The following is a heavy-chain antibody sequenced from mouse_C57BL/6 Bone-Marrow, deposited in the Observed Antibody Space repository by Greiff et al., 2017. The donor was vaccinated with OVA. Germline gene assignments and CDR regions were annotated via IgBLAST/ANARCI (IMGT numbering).Heavy chain of an antibody. V-gene: IGHV1-61*01. CDR1: GYTFPSYW. J-gene: IGHJ3*01. CDR3: VRGDYGNLKAWFAY. CDR2: IYPSDSET. D-gene: IGHD2-1*01. Sequence: QVQLQQPGAELVRPGSSVKLSCKASGYTFPSYWLDWVKQRPGQGLEWIGNIYPSDSETHYNQKFKDKATLTVDKSSSTAYMQLSSLTSEDSAVYYCVRGDYGNLKAWFAYWGQGTLVTVSA.